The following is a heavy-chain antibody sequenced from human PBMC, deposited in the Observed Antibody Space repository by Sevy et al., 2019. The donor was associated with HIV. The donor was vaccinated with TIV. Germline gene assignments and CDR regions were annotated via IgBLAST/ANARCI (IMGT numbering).Heavy chain of an antibody. CDR3: ANAYSGSYAHSYLCALDV. CDR2: ISHDGINE. D-gene: IGHD1-26*01. Sequence: GGSLRLSCTGSGFSFSYYGIHWVRQAPGKGLDWVALISHDGINEYYADSVKGRFTISRDNSKNTVYLEMNRLRNEDTAIYFCANAYSGSYAHSYLCALDVWGQGTTVTVSS. CDR1: GFSFSYYG. J-gene: IGHJ6*02. V-gene: IGHV3-30*18.